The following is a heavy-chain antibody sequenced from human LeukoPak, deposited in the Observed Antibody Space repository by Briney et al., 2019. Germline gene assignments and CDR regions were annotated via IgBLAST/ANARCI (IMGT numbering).Heavy chain of an antibody. J-gene: IGHJ6*03. D-gene: IGHD2-21*01. CDR3: ARVWWSGYYYYYMDV. CDR2: ISYDGSNK. CDR1: GFTFSSYA. Sequence: GGSLRLSCAASGFTFSSYAMHWFRQAPGKGLEWVAVISYDGSNKYYADSVKGRFTISRDNSKNTLYLQMNSLRAEDTAVYYCARVWWSGYYYYYMDVWGKGTTVTVSS. V-gene: IGHV3-30-3*01.